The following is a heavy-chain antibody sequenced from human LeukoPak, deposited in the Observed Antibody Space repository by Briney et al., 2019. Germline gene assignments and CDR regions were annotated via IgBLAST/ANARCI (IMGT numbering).Heavy chain of an antibody. CDR1: GGSISSGGYS. V-gene: IGHV4-30-2*01. D-gene: IGHD2-2*01. J-gene: IGHJ3*02. CDR2: IYHSGST. CDR3: ARGRYCSSTSCLGKDAFDI. Sequence: SETLSLTCAVSGGSISSGGYSWSWIRQPPGKGLEWIGYIYHSGSTYYNPSLKSRVTISVDMSKNQFSLKLSSVTAADTAVYYCARGRYCSSTSCLGKDAFDIWGQGTMVTVSS.